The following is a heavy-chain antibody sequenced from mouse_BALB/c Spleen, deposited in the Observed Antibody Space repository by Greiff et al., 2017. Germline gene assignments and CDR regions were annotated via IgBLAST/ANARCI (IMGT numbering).Heavy chain of an antibody. V-gene: IGHV5-4*02. J-gene: IGHJ3*01. CDR2: ISDGGSYT. Sequence: EVMLVESGGGLVKPGGSLKLSCAASGFTFSDYYMYWVRQTPEKRLEWVATISDGGSYTYYPDSVKGRFTISRDNAKNNLYLQMSSLKSEDTAMYYCARGLVFAYWGQGTLVTVSA. CDR1: GFTFSDYY. CDR3: ARGLVFAY.